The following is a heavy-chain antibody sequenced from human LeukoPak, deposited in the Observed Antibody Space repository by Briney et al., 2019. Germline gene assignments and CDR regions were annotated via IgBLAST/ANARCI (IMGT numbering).Heavy chain of an antibody. V-gene: IGHV4-38-2*01. J-gene: IGHJ4*02. CDR3: ARNVTAWFFDY. Sequence: PSETVSLTCAVSGSSITSDFFWGWIRPPPGRGLEWIATNSQGGDIYFNPSLKSRVTISLDASKYQFSLKLTSLTAADTAIYYCARNVTAWFFDYWGQGILVSVSS. CDR1: GSSITSDFF. CDR2: NSQGGDI. D-gene: IGHD1-1*01.